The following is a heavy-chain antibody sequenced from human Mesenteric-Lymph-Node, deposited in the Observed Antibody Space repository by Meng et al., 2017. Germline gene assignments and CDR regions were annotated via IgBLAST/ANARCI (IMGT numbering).Heavy chain of an antibody. CDR1: GYTFTDYY. Sequence: ASVKVSCKASGYTFTDYYLHWVRQATGQGLEWVGWISPNNGGSTLAQNFQGRVTMTRDTSINTIYMEVTRLTSDDTATYYCARDGIYSTNFDAFDIWGQGTMVTVSS. CDR2: ISPNNGGS. D-gene: IGHD2-8*01. CDR3: ARDGIYSTNFDAFDI. V-gene: IGHV1-2*02. J-gene: IGHJ3*02.